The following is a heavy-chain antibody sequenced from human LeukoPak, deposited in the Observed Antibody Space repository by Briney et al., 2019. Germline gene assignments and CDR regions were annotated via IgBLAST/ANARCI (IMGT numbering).Heavy chain of an antibody. CDR1: GFSFSSYG. Sequence: GGSLRLSCAASGFSFSSYGMHWVRQAPGKGLEWVAFIRYDGSNKYYADSVKGRFIISRDNSKNTVYLQMNSLSAEDAAVYYCVKDDGWVQYANWGQGTLVTVSS. V-gene: IGHV3-30*02. D-gene: IGHD5-24*01. CDR3: VKDDGWVQYAN. CDR2: IRYDGSNK. J-gene: IGHJ4*02.